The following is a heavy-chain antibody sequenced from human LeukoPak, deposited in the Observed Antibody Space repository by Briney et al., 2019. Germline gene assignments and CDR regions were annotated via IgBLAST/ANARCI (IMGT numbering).Heavy chain of an antibody. Sequence: SETLSLTCTVSGGSISSYQWSWIRQPPGKGLECIGNIYYSGSANYNPSLKSRVTILVDTSKNQFSLKMNSVPAADTAVYYCARELWIATSGTLAFDYWGQGTLVTVSS. D-gene: IGHD6-13*01. CDR2: IYYSGSA. V-gene: IGHV4-59*12. J-gene: IGHJ4*02. CDR1: GGSISSYQ. CDR3: ARELWIATSGTLAFDY.